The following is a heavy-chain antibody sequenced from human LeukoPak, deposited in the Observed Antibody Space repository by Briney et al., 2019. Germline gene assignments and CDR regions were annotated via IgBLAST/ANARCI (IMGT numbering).Heavy chain of an antibody. Sequence: GGSLRLSCAASGFAFSDYAMTWVRQAPGKGLEWVSSISSGSSYIYYADSLRGRFTISRDNAKNSLYLQMNSLRAEDTALYYCARVPQSMVRGVVITDFYFDYWGQGTLVTVSS. V-gene: IGHV3-21*01. D-gene: IGHD3-10*01. CDR1: GFAFSDYA. J-gene: IGHJ4*02. CDR3: ARVPQSMVRGVVITDFYFDY. CDR2: ISSGSSYI.